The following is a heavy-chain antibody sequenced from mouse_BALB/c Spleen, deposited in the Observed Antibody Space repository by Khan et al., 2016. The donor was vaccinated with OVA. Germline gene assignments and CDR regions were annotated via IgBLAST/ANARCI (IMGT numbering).Heavy chain of an antibody. J-gene: IGHJ2*01. CDR1: GYTFTSYV. V-gene: IGHV1S136*01. CDR2: IYPFNDDT. CDR3: AKNYRYDVYFDY. Sequence: VQLQQSGPDLVKPGASVRMSCKASGYTFTSYVMHWLRQKPGQGLEWIGYIYPFNDDTKYNEKFKGKATLTSDKSSSTAYMELRSLTPEDSAVYYCAKNYRYDVYFDYWGQGTTLTVSS. D-gene: IGHD2-14*01.